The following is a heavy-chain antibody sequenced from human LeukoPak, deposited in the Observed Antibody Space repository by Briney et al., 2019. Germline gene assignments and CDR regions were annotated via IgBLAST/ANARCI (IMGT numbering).Heavy chain of an antibody. V-gene: IGHV4-39*01. J-gene: IGHJ4*02. D-gene: IGHD6-19*01. Sequence: PSETLSLTCTVSGGSISSSSYYWGWIRQPPGKGLEWIGSIYYSGSTYYNPSLKSRVTISVDTSKNQFSLKLSSVTAADTAVYYCARQGPNSSGWNYYFDYWGQGTLVTVSS. CDR1: GGSISSSSYY. CDR2: IYYSGST. CDR3: ARQGPNSSGWNYYFDY.